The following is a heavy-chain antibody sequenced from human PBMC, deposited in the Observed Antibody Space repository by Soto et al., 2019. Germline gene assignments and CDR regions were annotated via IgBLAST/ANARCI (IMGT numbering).Heavy chain of an antibody. J-gene: IGHJ3*02. V-gene: IGHV1-18*04. CDR2: ISAYNGNT. CDR3: ARDPPNWNYVDDFDI. CDR1: GYTFTSYG. D-gene: IGHD1-7*01. Sequence: ASVKVSCKASGYTFTSYGISWVRQAPGQGLEWMGWISAYNGNTNYAQKLQGRVTMTTDTSTSTAYMELRSLRSDDTAVYYCARDPPNWNYVDDFDIWGQGTMVTVSS.